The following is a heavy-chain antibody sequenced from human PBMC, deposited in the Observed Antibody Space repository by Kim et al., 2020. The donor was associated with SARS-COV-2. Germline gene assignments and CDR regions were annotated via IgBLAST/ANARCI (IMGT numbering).Heavy chain of an antibody. V-gene: IGHV5-51*01. D-gene: IGHD3-22*01. Sequence: PSVQGKVTISDDKSISTAYLQWSSLKASDTAMYYCARVPSGYSPGAWFDPWGQGTLVTVSS. J-gene: IGHJ5*02. CDR3: ARVPSGYSPGAWFDP.